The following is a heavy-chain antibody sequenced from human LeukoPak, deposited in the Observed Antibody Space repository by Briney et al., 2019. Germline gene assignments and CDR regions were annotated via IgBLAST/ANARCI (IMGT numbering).Heavy chain of an antibody. Sequence: PSETLSLTCTVSGGSISSYYWSWIRQPPGRGLEWSGYIYYSGSTNYNPSLKSRVTISVDTSKNQFSLKLSSVTAADTAVYYCARLVDTAMVTSYYSYGMDVWDQGTPVTHSS. CDR1: GGSISSYY. D-gene: IGHD5-18*01. CDR2: IYYSGST. CDR3: ARLVDTAMVTSYYSYGMDV. J-gene: IGHJ6*02. V-gene: IGHV4-59*01.